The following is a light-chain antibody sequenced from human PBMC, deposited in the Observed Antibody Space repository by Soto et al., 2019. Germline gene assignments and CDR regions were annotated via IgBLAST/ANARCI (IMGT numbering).Light chain of an antibody. CDR2: AAS. V-gene: IGKV1-39*01. Sequence: IQLTQSPSSLSASVGDRVTITCRASQGISSYLAWYQQKPGKAPKLLIYAASNLQGGVTSRFSGSGSGTDFTLTISSLQPEDFATYYCQQSYSTPITFGQGTRLEIK. CDR1: QGISSY. J-gene: IGKJ5*01. CDR3: QQSYSTPIT.